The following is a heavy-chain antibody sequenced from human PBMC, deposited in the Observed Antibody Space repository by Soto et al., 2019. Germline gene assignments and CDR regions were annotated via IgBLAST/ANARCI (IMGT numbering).Heavy chain of an antibody. CDR2: IYWNDDK. CDR1: GFSLSTSGVG. Sequence: SGPTLVHPTQTLTLTCTFSGFSLSTSGVGVGWIRQPPGKALEWLALIYWNDDKRYSPSLKSRLTITQDTSKNQVVLTMTDMDPVDTATYYCAHSGYDFPFDYWGQGTLVTVSS. J-gene: IGHJ4*02. CDR3: AHSGYDFPFDY. D-gene: IGHD5-12*01. V-gene: IGHV2-5*01.